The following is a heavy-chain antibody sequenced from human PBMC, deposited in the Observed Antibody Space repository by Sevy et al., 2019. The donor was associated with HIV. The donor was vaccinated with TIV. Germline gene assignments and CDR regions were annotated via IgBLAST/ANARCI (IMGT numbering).Heavy chain of an antibody. J-gene: IGHJ3*02. CDR3: ARGGVVPAANVVQNAFDI. D-gene: IGHD2-2*01. Sequence: GGSLRLSCAASGFTFSSYAMHWVRQAPGKGLEYVSAISSNGGSTYYANSVKGRFTISRDNSKNTLYLQMGSLRAEDMAVYYCARGGVVPAANVVQNAFDIWGQGTMVTVSS. V-gene: IGHV3-64*01. CDR1: GFTFSSYA. CDR2: ISSNGGST.